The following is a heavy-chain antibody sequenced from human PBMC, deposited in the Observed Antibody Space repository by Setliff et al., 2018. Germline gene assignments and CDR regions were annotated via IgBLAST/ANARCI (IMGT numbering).Heavy chain of an antibody. J-gene: IGHJ4*02. CDR1: GGSIGSGGYY. V-gene: IGHV4-31*03. Sequence: PSETLSLTCTVSGGSIGSGGYYWSWIRQHPGKGLEWIGYIYYSGSTYYNPSLKSRVTISVDTSKNQFSLKLSSVTAADTAVYYCAREVRGVIIRTDYFDYWGQGTLVTVSS. CDR3: AREVRGVIIRTDYFDY. D-gene: IGHD3-10*01. CDR2: IYYSGST.